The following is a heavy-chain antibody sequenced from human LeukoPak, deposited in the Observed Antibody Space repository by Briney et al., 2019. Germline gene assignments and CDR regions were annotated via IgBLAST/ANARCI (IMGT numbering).Heavy chain of an antibody. CDR1: GFTFSSYG. CDR2: ISYDGSNK. CDR3: ASTYYYDSSGYYYVALGAFDI. V-gene: IGHV3-30*03. J-gene: IGHJ3*02. Sequence: GGSLRLSCAASGFTFSSYGMHWVRQAPGKGLEWVAVISYDGSNKYYADSVKGRFTISRDNSKNTLYLQMNSLRAEDTAVYYCASTYYYDSSGYYYVALGAFDIWGQGAMVTVSS. D-gene: IGHD3-22*01.